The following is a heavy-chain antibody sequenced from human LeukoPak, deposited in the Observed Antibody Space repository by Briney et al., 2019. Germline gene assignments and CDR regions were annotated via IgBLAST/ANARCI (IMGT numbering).Heavy chain of an antibody. Sequence: GGSLRLSCAASGFTFSSYSMNWVRQAPGKGLEWVPYISSSSGTINYADSVKGRFTISRDNARNSLYLRVDSLRDEDTAVYYCARGMTVAGTYFDYWGQGTLVTVSS. CDR3: ARGMTVAGTYFDY. D-gene: IGHD6-19*01. J-gene: IGHJ4*02. V-gene: IGHV3-48*02. CDR2: ISSSSGTI. CDR1: GFTFSSYS.